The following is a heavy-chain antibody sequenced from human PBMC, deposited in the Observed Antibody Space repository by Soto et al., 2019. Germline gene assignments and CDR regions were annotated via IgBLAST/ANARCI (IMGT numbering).Heavy chain of an antibody. V-gene: IGHV4-31*03. J-gene: IGHJ5*02. CDR1: GGSISSGGYY. CDR2: IYYSGST. D-gene: IGHD4-4*01. Sequence: NPSETLSLTCTVSGGSISSGGYYWSWIRQHPGKGLEWIGYIYYSGSTYYNPSLKSRVTISVDTSKNQFSLKLSSVTAADTAVYYCARGIDYTNWFDPWGQGSLVTVSS. CDR3: ARGIDYTNWFDP.